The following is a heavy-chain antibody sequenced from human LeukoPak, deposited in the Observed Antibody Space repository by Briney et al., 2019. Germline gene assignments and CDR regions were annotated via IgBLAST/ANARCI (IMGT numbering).Heavy chain of an antibody. Sequence: ASVKDSCKASGYTFTGYYMHWVRQAPGQGLEWMGWINPNSGGTNYAQKFQGRVTMTRDTSISTAYMELGGLRYDDTAVYYCARVSSSGDYYDNWGQGTLVTVSS. CDR2: INPNSGGT. D-gene: IGHD3-10*01. CDR1: GYTFTGYY. V-gene: IGHV1-2*02. J-gene: IGHJ4*02. CDR3: ARVSSSGDYYDN.